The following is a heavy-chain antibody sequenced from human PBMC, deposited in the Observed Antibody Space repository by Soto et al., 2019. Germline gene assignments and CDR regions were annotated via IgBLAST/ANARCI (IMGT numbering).Heavy chain of an antibody. J-gene: IGHJ6*02. CDR1: GFSLSNARMG. Sequence: QVTLKESGPVLVKPTETLTLTCTVSGFSLSNARMGVSWIRQPPGKALEWLAHIFSNDEKSYSTSLKSRLTISKDTSKSQVVLTMTNMDPVDTATYYCARMSGVMVYAISFSDGMDVWGQGNTVTVSS. CDR2: IFSNDEK. CDR3: ARMSGVMVYAISFSDGMDV. V-gene: IGHV2-26*01. D-gene: IGHD2-8*01.